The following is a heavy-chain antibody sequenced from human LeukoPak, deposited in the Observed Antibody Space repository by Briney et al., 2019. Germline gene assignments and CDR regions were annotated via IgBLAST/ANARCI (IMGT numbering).Heavy chain of an antibody. V-gene: IGHV3-23*01. CDR3: ATRTAATGPHFDS. J-gene: IGHJ4*02. CDR2: IGGSGGNT. CDR1: GFTFSSYA. D-gene: IGHD1-14*01. Sequence: GGSLRLSCAASGFTFSSYAMSWVRQASGKGLEWVSAIGGSGGNTYYADSVKGRFTISRDNSKNTFYPQINSLRPEDTAVYYCATRTAATGPHFDSWGQGTLVTVSS.